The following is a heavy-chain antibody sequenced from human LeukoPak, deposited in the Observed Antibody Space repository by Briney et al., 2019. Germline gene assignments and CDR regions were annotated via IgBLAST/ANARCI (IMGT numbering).Heavy chain of an antibody. J-gene: IGHJ6*03. V-gene: IGHV4-38-2*01. CDR3: ARGVGVGSYYYYYYMDV. D-gene: IGHD1-26*01. Sequence: SETLSLTCAVSGYSISSGYYWGWIRQPPGKGLEWIGSIYHSGSTYYNPSLKSRVTISVDTSKNQFSLKLSSVTAADTAVYYCARGVGVGSYYYYYYMDVWGKGTTVTVSS. CDR1: GYSISSGYY. CDR2: IYHSGST.